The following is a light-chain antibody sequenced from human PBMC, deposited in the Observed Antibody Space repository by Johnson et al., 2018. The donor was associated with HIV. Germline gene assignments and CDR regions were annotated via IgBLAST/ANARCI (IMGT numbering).Light chain of an antibody. V-gene: IGLV1-51*02. CDR3: GTWDSSLSGV. CDR1: SSNIGNNY. CDR2: ENN. J-gene: IGLJ1*01. Sequence: QSVLTQPPSVSAAPGQKVTISCSGSSSNIGNNYVSWYQQLPGTAPTLLIYENNKRPSGIPDRFSGSKSDTSATLGITGLQTGDEADYYCGTWDSSLSGVFGTGTKVTVL.